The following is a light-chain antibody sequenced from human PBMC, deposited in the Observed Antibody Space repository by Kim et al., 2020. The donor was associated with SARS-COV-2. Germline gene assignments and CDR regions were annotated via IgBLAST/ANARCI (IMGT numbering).Light chain of an antibody. CDR1: QSIASY. Sequence: LSPGERATLSCRASQSIASYLAWYQQRPGQAPRLLIYDASTRATGIPARFSGSGSGTDFTLTISSLEPEDFAVYYCQQRSNWRFTFGPGTKVDIK. CDR3: QQRSNWRFT. J-gene: IGKJ3*01. V-gene: IGKV3-11*01. CDR2: DAS.